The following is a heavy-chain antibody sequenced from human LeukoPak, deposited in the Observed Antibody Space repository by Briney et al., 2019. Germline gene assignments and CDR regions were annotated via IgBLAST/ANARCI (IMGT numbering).Heavy chain of an antibody. Sequence: SETLSLTSAVYGGSFSGYYWSWIRQPPGKGLEWIGEINHSGSTNYNPSLKSRVTISVDTSKNQFSLKLSSVTAADTAVYYCASAMVRGVTHDYWGQGTLVTVSS. D-gene: IGHD3-10*01. J-gene: IGHJ4*02. CDR3: ASAMVRGVTHDY. CDR2: INHSGST. V-gene: IGHV4-34*01. CDR1: GGSFSGYY.